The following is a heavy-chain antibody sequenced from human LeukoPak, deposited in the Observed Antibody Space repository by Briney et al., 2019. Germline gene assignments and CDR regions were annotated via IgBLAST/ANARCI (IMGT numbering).Heavy chain of an antibody. D-gene: IGHD3-22*01. CDR1: GGSISSGSYY. Sequence: PSETLPLTCTVSGGSISSGSYYWSWIRQPGGKGLEWIGRIYITGSTNYNPSLRGRVTISLDTPKNQFSMKVNYVTAADTAVYYCVRGDSSGLYATYFDDWGQGTLVTVSS. V-gene: IGHV4-61*02. CDR2: IYITGST. J-gene: IGHJ4*02. CDR3: VRGDSSGLYATYFDD.